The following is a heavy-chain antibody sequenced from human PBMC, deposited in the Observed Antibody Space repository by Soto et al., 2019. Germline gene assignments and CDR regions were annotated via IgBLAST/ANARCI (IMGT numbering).Heavy chain of an antibody. J-gene: IGHJ3*02. CDR1: GFTFSDHY. CDR3: ARVWYSFAHDAFDI. V-gene: IGHV3-72*01. D-gene: IGHD5-18*01. Sequence: EVQLVESGGGLVQPGGSLRLSCAASGFTFSDHYMDWVRQAPGKGLEWVGRARNKVTSYTTEYAASVKGRFTISRDDSRNSLFLQMNSLKTEDTAVYYCARVWYSFAHDAFDIWGQGTMVTVSS. CDR2: ARNKVTSYTT.